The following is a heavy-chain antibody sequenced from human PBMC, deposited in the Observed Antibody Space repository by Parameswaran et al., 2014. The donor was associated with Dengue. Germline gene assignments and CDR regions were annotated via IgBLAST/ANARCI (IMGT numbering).Heavy chain of an antibody. J-gene: IGHJ6*02. Sequence: VRQMPGKGLEWMGLIYPDNSETRYSPSFQGQVTISVDKSINTAYLQWSSLKASDTAIYYCARQRSVVDIYTLDVWGPGTTVTVSS. D-gene: IGHD2-15*01. CDR2: IYPDNSET. V-gene: IGHV5-51*01. CDR3: ARQRSVVDIYTLDV.